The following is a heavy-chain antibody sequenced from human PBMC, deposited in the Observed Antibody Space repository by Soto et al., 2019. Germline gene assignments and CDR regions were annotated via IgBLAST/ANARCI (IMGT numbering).Heavy chain of an antibody. V-gene: IGHV5-51*01. CDR2: IYPGDSDT. D-gene: IGHD3-22*01. Sequence: PGESLKISCKGSGYTFNDYWIGWVRQLPGKSLEWMGIIYPGDSDTRYSPSFQGHVTITVDKSTSTAYLQWNTLKASDTAMYYCARQIYDSDTGPNFQYYFDSWGQGTPVTVSS. CDR1: GYTFNDYW. J-gene: IGHJ4*02. CDR3: ARQIYDSDTGPNFQYYFDS.